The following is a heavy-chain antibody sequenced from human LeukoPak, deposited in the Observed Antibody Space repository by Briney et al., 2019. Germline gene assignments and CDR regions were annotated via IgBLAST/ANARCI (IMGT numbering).Heavy chain of an antibody. CDR2: ISASGGST. CDR1: GFTLSSYA. Sequence: GGSLRLSCAASGFTLSSYAMSWVRQAPGKGLEWVSSISASGGSTNYADSVKGRFTISRDNSRNTVYLQMNSLRAEDTAVYYCAKVMKGSERLTMVRGVIIKTAGLYYMDVWGKGTTVTVSS. V-gene: IGHV3-23*01. J-gene: IGHJ6*03. D-gene: IGHD3-10*01. CDR3: AKVMKGSERLTMVRGVIIKTAGLYYMDV.